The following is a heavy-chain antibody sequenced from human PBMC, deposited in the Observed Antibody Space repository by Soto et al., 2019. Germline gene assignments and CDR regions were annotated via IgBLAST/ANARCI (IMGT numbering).Heavy chain of an antibody. V-gene: IGHV3-30-3*01. CDR3: ARALYSSGWYAWIDY. D-gene: IGHD6-19*01. CDR2: ISYDGSNK. CDR1: GFTFSSYA. J-gene: IGHJ4*02. Sequence: QVQLVESGGGVVQPGRSLRLSCAASGFTFSSYAMHWVRQAPGKGLEWVAVISYDGSNKYYADSVKGRFTISRDNSKNTLYLQMNSLRAEDTAVYYCARALYSSGWYAWIDYWGQGTLVTVSS.